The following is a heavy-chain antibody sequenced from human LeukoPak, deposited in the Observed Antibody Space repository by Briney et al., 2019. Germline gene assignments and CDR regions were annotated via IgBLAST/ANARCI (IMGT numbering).Heavy chain of an antibody. CDR3: ARDRPIAAAGLANYYYYGMDV. V-gene: IGHV1-2*04. CDR1: GYTFTGYY. D-gene: IGHD6-13*01. Sequence: ASVKVSCKASGYTFTGYYMHWVRQAPGQGLEWMGWINPNSGGTNYAQKFQGWVTMTRDTSISTACMELSRLRSDDTAVYYCARDRPIAAAGLANYYYYGMDVWGKGTTVTVSS. CDR2: INPNSGGT. J-gene: IGHJ6*04.